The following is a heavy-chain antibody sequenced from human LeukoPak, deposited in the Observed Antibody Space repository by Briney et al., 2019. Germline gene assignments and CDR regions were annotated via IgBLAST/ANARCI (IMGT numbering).Heavy chain of an antibody. CDR3: ARGDSSSWKEDAFDI. J-gene: IGHJ3*02. CDR2: INHRGTT. D-gene: IGHD6-13*01. Sequence: SDTLSLTCAVYGGSFSDYYWNWIRQPPGKGLEWIGEINHRGTTIYNPSLESRVTISLDTSKNHFSLNLSSVTAADTAVYYCARGDSSSWKEDAFDIWGQGTMVTVSS. V-gene: IGHV4-34*01. CDR1: GGSFSDYY.